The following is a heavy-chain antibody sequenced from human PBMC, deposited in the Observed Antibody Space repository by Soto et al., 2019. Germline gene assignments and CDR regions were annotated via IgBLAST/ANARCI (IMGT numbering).Heavy chain of an antibody. CDR2: ITDYAIST. CDR1: GFTFSNYA. CDR3: VKYGAVAARPTYYYAMDV. J-gene: IGHJ6*02. Sequence: GGSLRLSCEASGFTFSNYAMGWVRQFPGKGLEWVSGITDYAISTYYTESVKGRFTISRDNSKNTLYLQMSSLRAEDTAIYYCVKYGAVAARPTYYYAMDVWGQGTTVTVSS. D-gene: IGHD6-6*01. V-gene: IGHV3-23*01.